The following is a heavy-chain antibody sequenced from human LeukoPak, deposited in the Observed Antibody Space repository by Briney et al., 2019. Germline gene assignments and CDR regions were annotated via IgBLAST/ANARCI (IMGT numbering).Heavy chain of an antibody. Sequence: SETLSLTCAVYGGSFSGYYWSWIRQPPGKGLEWIGEINHSGSTNYNPSLKSRVTISVDTSKNQFSLKLNSVTAADTAVYYCARAYVLRYFDWLSTGDNWFDPWGQGTLVTVSS. V-gene: IGHV4-34*01. CDR2: INHSGST. J-gene: IGHJ5*02. D-gene: IGHD3-9*01. CDR1: GGSFSGYY. CDR3: ARAYVLRYFDWLSTGDNWFDP.